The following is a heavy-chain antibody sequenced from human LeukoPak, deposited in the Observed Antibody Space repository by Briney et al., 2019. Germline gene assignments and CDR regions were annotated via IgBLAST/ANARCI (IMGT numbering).Heavy chain of an antibody. Sequence: QPGRSLRLSCSASGFTFSSYGMHWVRQAPGKGLEWVAVIWYDGSNKYYADSVKGQFTISRDNSKNTLYLQMNSLRAEDTAVYYCAGDYGEYYYGMDVWGQGTTVTVSS. CDR2: IWYDGSNK. CDR3: AGDYGEYYYGMDV. V-gene: IGHV3-33*01. CDR1: GFTFSSYG. J-gene: IGHJ6*02. D-gene: IGHD4-17*01.